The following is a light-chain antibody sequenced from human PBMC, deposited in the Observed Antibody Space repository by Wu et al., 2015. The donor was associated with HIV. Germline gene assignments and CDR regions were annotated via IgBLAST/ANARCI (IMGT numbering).Light chain of an antibody. V-gene: IGKV1-9*01. CDR3: QQYNSYPLT. CDR2: AAS. J-gene: IGKJ4*01. CDR1: QGISRN. Sequence: IQLTQSPSSLSASVGDRVTITCRASQGISRNLVWYQQKAGKAPKLLIYAASTLQTGVPSRFSGSGSGTDYTLTISSLQPEDFATYYCQQYNSYPLTFGGGTKVEIK.